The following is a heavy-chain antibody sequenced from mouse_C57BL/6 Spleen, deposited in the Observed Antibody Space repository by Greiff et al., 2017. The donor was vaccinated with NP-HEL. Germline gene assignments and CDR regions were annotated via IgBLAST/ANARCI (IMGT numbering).Heavy chain of an antibody. V-gene: IGHV5-4*01. J-gene: IGHJ4*01. Sequence: DVQLVESGGGLVKPGGSLKLSCAASGFTFSSYAMSWVRQTPEKRLEWVATISDGGSYTYYPDNVKGRFTISRDNAKNNLYLQMSHLKSEDTAMYYCAAYYSNYVYAMDYWGQGPSVTVSS. D-gene: IGHD2-5*01. CDR1: GFTFSSYA. CDR3: AAYYSNYVYAMDY. CDR2: ISDGGSYT.